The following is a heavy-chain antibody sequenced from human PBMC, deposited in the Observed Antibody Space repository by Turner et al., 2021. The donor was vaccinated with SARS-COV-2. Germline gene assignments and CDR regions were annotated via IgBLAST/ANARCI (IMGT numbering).Heavy chain of an antibody. J-gene: IGHJ6*02. D-gene: IGHD5-18*01. Sequence: QLQLQESGPGLVTPSETLSLACTVPGGSISSSSYYWGWLRQPPGKGLEWIGNIYYSGSTYYNPSLKSRVTISVDTSKNQFSLKLSSVTAADTAVYYCARLMDTAMDYYGMDVWGQGTTVTVSS. CDR3: ARLMDTAMDYYGMDV. CDR1: GGSISSSSYY. CDR2: IYYSGST. V-gene: IGHV4-39*01.